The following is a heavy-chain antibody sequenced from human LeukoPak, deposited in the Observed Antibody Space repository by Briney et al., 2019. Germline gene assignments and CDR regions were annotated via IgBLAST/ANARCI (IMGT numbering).Heavy chain of an antibody. CDR2: ISPRSGDT. CDR3: ARGREIHGGSDTKLDDY. J-gene: IGHJ4*02. CDR1: GYSFTDYY. Sequence: ASVKVSFKASGYSFTDYYMHWVRQAPGQGLEWMGWISPRSGDTSYAQKFQGRVTMTRDTSINTVDMDLSGLTSDDTAVFYCARGREIHGGSDTKLDDYWGQGTLVTVSS. D-gene: IGHD3-10*01. V-gene: IGHV1-2*02.